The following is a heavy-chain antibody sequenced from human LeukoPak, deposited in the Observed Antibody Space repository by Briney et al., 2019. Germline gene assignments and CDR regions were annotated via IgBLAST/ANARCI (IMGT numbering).Heavy chain of an antibody. CDR2: IYTSGST. Sequence: PSETLSLTCTVSAGSISSSSYYWSWIRQPAGKGLEWIGRIYTSGSTNYNPSLKSRVTISVDTSKNQFSLKLSSVTAADTAVYYCARDHAAFDYWGQGTLVTVSS. CDR1: AGSISSSSYY. V-gene: IGHV4-61*02. CDR3: ARDHAAFDY. J-gene: IGHJ4*02. D-gene: IGHD2-15*01.